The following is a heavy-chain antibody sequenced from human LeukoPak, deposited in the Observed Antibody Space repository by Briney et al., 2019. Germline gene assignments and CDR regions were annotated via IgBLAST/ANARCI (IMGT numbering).Heavy chain of an antibody. CDR3: AKDRSTWFYFDY. D-gene: IGHD2-2*01. Sequence: PGGPLRLSCAASGFTFDNYAMHWVRQVPGKGLEWVSLISANGDNPYYADSVKGRFTISRDNSKNSLFLQLNSLRTDDTAVYYCAKDRSTWFYFDYWGQGTLVTVSS. CDR2: ISANGDNP. CDR1: GFTFDNYA. J-gene: IGHJ4*02. V-gene: IGHV3-43*02.